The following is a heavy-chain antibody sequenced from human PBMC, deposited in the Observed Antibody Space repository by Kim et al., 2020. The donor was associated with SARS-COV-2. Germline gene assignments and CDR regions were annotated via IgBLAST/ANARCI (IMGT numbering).Heavy chain of an antibody. CDR3: ARVREEDYYGSGSYEVNYYYGMDV. D-gene: IGHD3-10*01. J-gene: IGHJ6*02. CDR2: INSDGSST. V-gene: IGHV3-74*01. CDR1: GFTFSSYW. Sequence: GGSLRLSCAASGFTFSSYWMHWVRQAPGKGLVWVSRINSDGSSTSYADSVKGRFTISRDNAKNTLYLQMNSLRAEDTAVYYCARVREEDYYGSGSYEVNYYYGMDVWGQGTTVTVSS.